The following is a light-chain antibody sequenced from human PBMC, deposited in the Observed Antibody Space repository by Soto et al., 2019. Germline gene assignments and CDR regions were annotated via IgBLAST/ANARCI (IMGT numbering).Light chain of an antibody. Sequence: DIQMTPSPSSLSASVGDRVTVTCRASQTISRYLNWYQQNPGKAPKLLIYAASSLQSGVPSRFSGSGSRTAFNLTISSLQPEDFATYYCQQSSDIPYTFDQGTKLEIK. CDR2: AAS. J-gene: IGKJ2*01. V-gene: IGKV1-39*01. CDR1: QTISRY. CDR3: QQSSDIPYT.